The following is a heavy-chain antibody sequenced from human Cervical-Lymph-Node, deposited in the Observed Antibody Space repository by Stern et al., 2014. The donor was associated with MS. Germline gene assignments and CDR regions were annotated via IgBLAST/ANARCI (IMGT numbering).Heavy chain of an antibody. CDR2: ISYDGTHK. Sequence: VQLVESGGGVVQPGRSLRLSCEASGFSFSDYGIHWVRQAPGKALEWVAVISYDGTHKYYTDSVNGRGTISRDNSKNTVYLEMNSLRSDDTAVYYCAKDLGGNAFDYWGQGTLVIVSS. CDR1: GFSFSDYG. J-gene: IGHJ4*02. D-gene: IGHD4-23*01. V-gene: IGHV3-30*18. CDR3: AKDLGGNAFDY.